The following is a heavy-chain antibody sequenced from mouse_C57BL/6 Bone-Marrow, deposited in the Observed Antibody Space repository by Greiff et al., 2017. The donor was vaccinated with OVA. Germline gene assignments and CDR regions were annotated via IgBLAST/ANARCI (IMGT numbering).Heavy chain of an antibody. J-gene: IGHJ1*03. D-gene: IGHD2-5*01. CDR1: GFTFSDYY. CDR3: AREDYSNYVWYFDV. V-gene: IGHV5-12*01. Sequence: EVKVVESGGGLVQPGGSLKLSCAASGFTFSDYYMYWVRQTPEKRLEWVAYISNGGGSTYYPDTVKGRFTISRDNAKNTLYLQMSRLKSEDTAMYYCAREDYSNYVWYFDVWGTGTTVTVSS. CDR2: ISNGGGST.